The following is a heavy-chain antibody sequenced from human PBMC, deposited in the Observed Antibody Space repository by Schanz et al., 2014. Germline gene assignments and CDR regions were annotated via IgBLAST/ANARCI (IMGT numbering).Heavy chain of an antibody. CDR2: ITPKTGGT. J-gene: IGHJ4*02. D-gene: IGHD6-13*01. V-gene: IGHV1-2*06. Sequence: QVQLVQSGAEVKKPGASVKVSCKASGHTFRGYYMHWVRQAPGQGLEWMGRITPKTGGTNYAQKFQGRVTMTRDTSISTAYMELSRLKSDDTAVYFCARGGITAAGTTPLDYWGQGALVTVSS. CDR3: ARGGITAAGTTPLDY. CDR1: GHTFRGYY.